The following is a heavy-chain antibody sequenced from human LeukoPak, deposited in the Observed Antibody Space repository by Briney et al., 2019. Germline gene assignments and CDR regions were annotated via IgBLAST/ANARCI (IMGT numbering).Heavy chain of an antibody. J-gene: IGHJ3*02. CDR2: IYSGGST. CDR1: GFTVSSNY. Sequence: PGASRRLSCAASGFTVSSNYMTWVRQAPGKGLEWVSVIYSGGSTYYADSVKGRFTISRDNSTNTLYLQMNSLRAEDTAVNYCARDRGYAFDIWGEGTMVTVSS. V-gene: IGHV3-53*01. CDR3: ARDRGYAFDI.